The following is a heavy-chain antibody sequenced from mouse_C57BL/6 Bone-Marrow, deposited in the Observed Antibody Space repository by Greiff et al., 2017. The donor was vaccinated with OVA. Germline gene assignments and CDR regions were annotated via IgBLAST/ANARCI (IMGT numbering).Heavy chain of an antibody. CDR2: ISSGGSYT. Sequence: EVKVVESGGDLVKPGGSLKLSCAASGFTFSSYGMSWVRQTPDKRLEWVATISSGGSYTYYPDSVKGRFTISRDNAKNTLYLQMSSLKSEDTAMYYCAITFYAMDYWGQGASGTVSS. CDR1: GFTFSSYG. D-gene: IGHD1-3*01. J-gene: IGHJ4*01. V-gene: IGHV5-6*01. CDR3: AITFYAMDY.